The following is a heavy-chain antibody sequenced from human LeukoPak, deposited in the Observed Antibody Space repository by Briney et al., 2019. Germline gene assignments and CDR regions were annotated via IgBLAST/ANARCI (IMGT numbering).Heavy chain of an antibody. J-gene: IGHJ4*02. D-gene: IGHD5-18*01. CDR2: INHSGST. CDR1: GGSFSGYY. V-gene: IGHV4-34*01. Sequence: SETLSLTCAVYGGSFSGYYWSWIRLPPGKGLEWIGEINHSGSTNYNPSLKSRVTISVDTSKNQFSLKLSSVTAADTAVYFCARGQKKTAMVTRHDYWGQGTLVTVSS. CDR3: ARGQKKTAMVTRHDY.